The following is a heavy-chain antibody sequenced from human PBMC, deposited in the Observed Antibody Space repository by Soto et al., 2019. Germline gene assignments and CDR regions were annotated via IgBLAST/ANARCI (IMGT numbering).Heavy chain of an antibody. CDR2: IYQSGGT. Sequence: QLQLQESGSGLVKPSQTLSLTCAVSGGSISSGGYSWSWIRQPPGKGLEGIGYIYQSGGTYYNPSLKSRVTISVDRSKNQFSLKLSSVTAADTAVYYCAGGIAARPLGYWGQGTLVTVSS. J-gene: IGHJ4*02. CDR1: GGSISSGGYS. D-gene: IGHD6-6*01. V-gene: IGHV4-30-2*01. CDR3: AGGIAARPLGY.